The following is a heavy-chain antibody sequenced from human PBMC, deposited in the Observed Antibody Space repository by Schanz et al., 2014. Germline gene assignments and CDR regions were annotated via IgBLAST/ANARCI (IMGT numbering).Heavy chain of an antibody. CDR2: IYHSGNP. J-gene: IGHJ6*02. V-gene: IGHV4-4*02. CDR3: ARDSLRGATGGCGMDV. D-gene: IGHD2-8*02. Sequence: QVQLQESGPGLVKPSGTLSLTCAVSGASICSSNWWSWVRQPPGKGLEWIGEIYHSGNPTYNASLKSRVTISVDKSKNQFTLKLRSVTAADTTVYYCARDSLRGATGGCGMDVWGQGTTVTVSS. CDR1: GASICSSNW.